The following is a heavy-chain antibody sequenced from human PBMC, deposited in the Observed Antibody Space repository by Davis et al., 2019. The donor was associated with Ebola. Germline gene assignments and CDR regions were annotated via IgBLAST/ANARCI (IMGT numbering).Heavy chain of an antibody. CDR2: ISSNGGST. CDR1: GFTFSSYW. Sequence: GSLRLSCAASGFTFSSYWMSWVRQAPGKGLEYVSAISSNGGSTYYADSVKGRFTISRDNSKNTLYLQMSSLRAEDTAVYYCVVRRAYSSSWPFDYWGQGTLVTVSS. D-gene: IGHD6-13*01. CDR3: VVRRAYSSSWPFDY. J-gene: IGHJ4*02. V-gene: IGHV3-64D*06.